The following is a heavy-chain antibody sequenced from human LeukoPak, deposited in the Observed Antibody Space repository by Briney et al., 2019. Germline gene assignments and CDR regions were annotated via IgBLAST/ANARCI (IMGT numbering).Heavy chain of an antibody. CDR1: GFTFSSYA. D-gene: IGHD2-21*01. V-gene: IGHV3-30-3*01. Sequence: GGSLRLSCAASGFTFSSYAMHWVRQAPGKGLEWVAVISYDGSNKYYADSVKGRFTISRDNSKNTLYLQMSSLRAEDTAVYYCAKDLNRGLPDYWGQGTLVTVSS. J-gene: IGHJ4*02. CDR2: ISYDGSNK. CDR3: AKDLNRGLPDY.